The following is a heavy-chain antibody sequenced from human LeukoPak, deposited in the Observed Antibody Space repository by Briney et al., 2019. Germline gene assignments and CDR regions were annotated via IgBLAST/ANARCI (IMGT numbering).Heavy chain of an antibody. V-gene: IGHV1-2*02. J-gene: IGHJ3*02. Sequence: ASVKVSCKASGYTFTGYYMHWVRQAPGQGLEWMGWINPNSGGTNYAQKFQGRVTMTRDTSISTAYMELSSLRSEDTAVYYCASPRILVGATGAFDIWGQGTMVTVSS. CDR1: GYTFTGYY. CDR3: ASPRILVGATGAFDI. CDR2: INPNSGGT. D-gene: IGHD1-26*01.